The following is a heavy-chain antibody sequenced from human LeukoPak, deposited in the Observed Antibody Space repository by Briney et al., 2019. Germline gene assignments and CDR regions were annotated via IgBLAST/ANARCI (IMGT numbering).Heavy chain of an antibody. D-gene: IGHD3-10*01. Sequence: SETLSLTCTVSGGSISSYYWSWIRQPPGKGLEWIGYIYYSGSTNYNPSLKSRVTISVDKSKNQFSLKLSSVTAADTAVYYCARNYYGSEYGYWGQGTLVTVSS. J-gene: IGHJ4*02. CDR1: GGSISSYY. CDR2: IYYSGST. V-gene: IGHV4-59*12. CDR3: ARNYYGSEYGY.